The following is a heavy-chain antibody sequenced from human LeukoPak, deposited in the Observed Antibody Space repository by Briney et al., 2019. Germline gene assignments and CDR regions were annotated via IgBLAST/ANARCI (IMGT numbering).Heavy chain of an antibody. CDR2: IYYSGST. CDR1: GGSISSYY. V-gene: IGHV4-59*08. J-gene: IGHJ4*02. Sequence: SETLSLTCTVSGGSISSYYWSWIRQPPGKGLKWNGYIYYSGSTNYNPSLKSRVTISVDTSKNHFSLNLSSVTAADTAVYYCASHVVTTWGDYFDYWGQGTLVTVSS. D-gene: IGHD4-23*01. CDR3: ASHVVTTWGDYFDY.